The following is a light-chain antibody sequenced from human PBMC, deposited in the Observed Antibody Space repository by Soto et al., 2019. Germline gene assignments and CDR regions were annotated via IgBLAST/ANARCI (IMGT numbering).Light chain of an antibody. CDR1: QSVSSN. Sequence: EIVMTQSPATLSVSPGERATLSCRASQSVSSNLAWYQQKPGQAPGLLLYGASTRATGIPARFSGSGSGTEFTLTISSLQSEDFAVYYCQQYNNWPQTFGQGTKVEIK. V-gene: IGKV3-15*01. CDR3: QQYNNWPQT. CDR2: GAS. J-gene: IGKJ1*01.